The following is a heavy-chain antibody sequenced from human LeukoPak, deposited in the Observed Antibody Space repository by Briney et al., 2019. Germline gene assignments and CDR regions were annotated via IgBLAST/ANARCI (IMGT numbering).Heavy chain of an antibody. CDR3: ARALPAFDYYDSSGYFDY. CDR2: INWYGGST. D-gene: IGHD3-22*01. Sequence: GGSLRLSCAASGFTFDDYGMSWVRQAPGKGLEWVSGINWYGGSTGYADSVKGRFTISRDNAKNSLYLQMNSLRAEDTALYYCARALPAFDYYDSSGYFDYWGQGTLVTVSS. J-gene: IGHJ4*02. CDR1: GFTFDDYG. V-gene: IGHV3-20*04.